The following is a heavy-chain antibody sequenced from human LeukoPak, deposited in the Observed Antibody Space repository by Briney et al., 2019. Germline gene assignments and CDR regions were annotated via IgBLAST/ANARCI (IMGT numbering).Heavy chain of an antibody. V-gene: IGHV3-74*01. CDR3: TRSFDS. Sequence: GGSLRLSCAASGVTFSNYWMLWVRQAPGKGLVWVSHINSDGSSTSYADSVKGRFTISRDNAKNTVYLQMNSLRVEDTAVYYCTRSFDSWGQGTLVTVSS. CDR2: INSDGSST. CDR1: GVTFSNYW. J-gene: IGHJ4*02.